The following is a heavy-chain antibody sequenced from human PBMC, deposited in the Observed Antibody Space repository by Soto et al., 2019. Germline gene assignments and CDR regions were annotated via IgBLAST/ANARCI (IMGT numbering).Heavy chain of an antibody. CDR2: IYWDDDE. D-gene: IGHD3-3*01. CDR3: AHKRADWIGTDCDHGFDP. Sequence: QITLKESGPTLVKPTQTLTLTCTFSGFSLSTSGVAVGWIRQPPGKALEWLALIYWDDDERYSPSLKTRLTITKDTSKNQVFLTMTNMDPVDTATYYWAHKRADWIGTDCDHGFDPWGQGTLVTVSS. CDR1: GFSLSTSGVA. V-gene: IGHV2-5*02. J-gene: IGHJ5*02.